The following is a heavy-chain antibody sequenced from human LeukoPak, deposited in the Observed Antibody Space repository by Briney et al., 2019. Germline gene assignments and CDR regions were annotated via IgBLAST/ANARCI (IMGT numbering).Heavy chain of an antibody. V-gene: IGHV4-59*08. CDR3: ARLNVLNNSVLHHFDR. CDR1: GGSISDYY. CDR2: INYSGNT. J-gene: IGHJ4*02. D-gene: IGHD1/OR15-1a*01. Sequence: SETLSLTCTVSGGSISDYYWSWIPQPPGKGLEWIAYINYSGNTDYNPSLKSRVTISVDTSKNHFSLKLNSVTAADTAVYYCARLNVLNNSVLHHFDRWGQGTLVTVSS.